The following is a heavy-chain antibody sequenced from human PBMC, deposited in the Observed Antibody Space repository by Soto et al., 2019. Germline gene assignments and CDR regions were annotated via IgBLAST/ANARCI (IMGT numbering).Heavy chain of an antibody. V-gene: IGHV3-33*01. Sequence: QVQLVESGGGVAQPGRSLRLSCAASGSTFSSYAMHWVRQAPGKGLEWVAVIWYDGSNEDYADSVKGRFTISRDNSKNTLFLLMSRLRVEDTAVYYCAREETGTFDRWGQGTLVTVSS. CDR1: GSTFSSYA. J-gene: IGHJ4*02. CDR3: AREETGTFDR. D-gene: IGHD1-1*01. CDR2: IWYDGSNE.